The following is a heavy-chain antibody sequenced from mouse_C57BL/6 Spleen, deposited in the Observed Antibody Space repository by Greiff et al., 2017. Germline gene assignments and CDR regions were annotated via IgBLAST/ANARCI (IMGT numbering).Heavy chain of an antibody. CDR2: IYPGDGDT. D-gene: IGHD3-2*02. V-gene: IGHV1-80*01. CDR1: GYAFSSYW. CDR3: ARGRSSGYDAMDY. Sequence: QVQLQPSGAELVKPGASVKISCKASGYAFSSYWMNWVKQRPGKGLEWIGQIYPGDGDTNYNGKFKGKATLTADKSSSTAYMQLSSLTSEDSAVDCCARGRSSGYDAMDYGGQGTLVTVSA. J-gene: IGHJ4*01.